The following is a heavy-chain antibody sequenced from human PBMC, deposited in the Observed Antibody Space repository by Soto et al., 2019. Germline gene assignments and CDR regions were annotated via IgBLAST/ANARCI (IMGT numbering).Heavy chain of an antibody. CDR1: GYMLSSYC. CDR2: ISAYNGNT. Sequence: ASGNVSCQAAGYMLSSYCINWVRQAPGQGLEWMGWISAYNGNTKYAQNLQGRVTMTTDTSTSTAYMEMRSLRSDDTAVYYCVRDLDGSGSYYTDYWGPGTPVTVSS. D-gene: IGHD3-10*01. J-gene: IGHJ4*02. CDR3: VRDLDGSGSYYTDY. V-gene: IGHV1-18*01.